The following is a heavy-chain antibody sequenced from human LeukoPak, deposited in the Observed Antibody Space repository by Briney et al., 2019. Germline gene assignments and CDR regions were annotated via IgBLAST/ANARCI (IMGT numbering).Heavy chain of an antibody. J-gene: IGHJ4*02. CDR3: ARGGTSQPLLGY. D-gene: IGHD1-26*01. CDR1: GFTFSNYS. CDR2: ISSSSSYI. V-gene: IGHV3-21*01. Sequence: PGGSLRLSCAASGFTFSNYSMNWVRQAPGKGLEWVSSISSSSSYIYYADSVKGRFTISRDNAKNSLYLQMNSLRAEDTAVYYCARGGTSQPLLGYWGQGTLVTVSS.